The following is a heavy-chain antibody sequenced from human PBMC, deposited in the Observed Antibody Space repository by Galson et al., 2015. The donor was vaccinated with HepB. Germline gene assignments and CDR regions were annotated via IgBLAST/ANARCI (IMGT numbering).Heavy chain of an antibody. CDR1: GFSLSTSAMC. Sequence: PALVKPTQTLTLTCTFCGFSLSTSAMCGSWIRQPPGKAREWLARIDWDDDKYYSTSLKTKLTISKDTSKNQGVLTMTNMDAVDTATYYCELILVGTTVTTGVGYYYYYGMDVWGQGTTVIVSS. CDR3: ELILVGTTVTTGVGYYYYYGMDV. CDR2: IDWDDDK. V-gene: IGHV2-70*11. J-gene: IGHJ6*02. D-gene: IGHD4-17*01.